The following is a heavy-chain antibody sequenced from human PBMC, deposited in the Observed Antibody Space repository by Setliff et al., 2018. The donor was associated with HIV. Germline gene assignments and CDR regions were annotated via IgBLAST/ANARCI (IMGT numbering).Heavy chain of an antibody. Sequence: LSLTCTVSGASISNGYFYWGWIRQQSGKGLEWIGAVFYSGVTVYNSSLKSRSAISISTSRNQFSLRMASVTVADTAQYYCARVNRARGGYFYYMDVWGKGATVTVSS. CDR2: VFYSGVT. CDR3: ARVNRARGGYFYYMDV. V-gene: IGHV4-30-4*01. J-gene: IGHJ6*03. CDR1: GASISNGYFY. D-gene: IGHD2-15*01.